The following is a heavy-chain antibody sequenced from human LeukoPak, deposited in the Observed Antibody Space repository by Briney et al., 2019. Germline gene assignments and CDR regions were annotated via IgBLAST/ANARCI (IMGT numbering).Heavy chain of an antibody. D-gene: IGHD3-10*01. J-gene: IGHJ3*02. CDR1: EFTFRSYW. CDR2: IDNDGSVT. CDR3: ARGGSYHAFDI. Sequence: GGSLRLSCAASEFTFRSYWMYWVRQAPGKGLVWVSRIDNDGSVTKYADSVKGRFTVSRDNAKNTLFLQMNSLRAEDMAVYYCARGGSYHAFDIWGQGTMVTVSS. V-gene: IGHV3-74*03.